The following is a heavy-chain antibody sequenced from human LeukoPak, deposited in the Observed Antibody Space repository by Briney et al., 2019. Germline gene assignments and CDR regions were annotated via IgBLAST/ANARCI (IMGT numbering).Heavy chain of an antibody. V-gene: IGHV1-8*01. Sequence: ASVKVSCKASGYSFTSYDINWMRQATGQGLEWMGWMSPNSGNTGYAQKFQGRVTMTRDTSTGTAYLELSSLRSEDSAVYYCVRTPPNWGADFWGQGTLVTVSS. CDR3: VRTPPNWGADF. J-gene: IGHJ4*02. CDR1: GYSFTSYD. CDR2: MSPNSGNT. D-gene: IGHD7-27*01.